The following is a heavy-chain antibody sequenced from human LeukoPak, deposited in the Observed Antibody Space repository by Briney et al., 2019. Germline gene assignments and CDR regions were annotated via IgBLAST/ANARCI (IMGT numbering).Heavy chain of an antibody. D-gene: IGHD3-3*01. V-gene: IGHV3-23*01. CDR1: GFTFSSYA. CDR3: AKDFPLFGVVSDAFDI. Sequence: GGSLRLSCAASGFTFSSYAMSWVRQAPGKGLEWVSAISGSGGSTYYADSVKGRFTISRDNSKNTLYLQMNSLRAEDTAVYYCAKDFPLFGVVSDAFDIWGQGTMVTVSS. J-gene: IGHJ3*02. CDR2: ISGSGGST.